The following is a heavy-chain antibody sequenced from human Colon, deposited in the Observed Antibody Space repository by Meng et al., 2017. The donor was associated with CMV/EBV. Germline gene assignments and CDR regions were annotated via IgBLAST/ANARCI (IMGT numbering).Heavy chain of an antibody. D-gene: IGHD6-19*01. V-gene: IGHV3-7*01. CDR2: MKEDGSEI. CDR3: AKGGSSRFES. CDR1: GFTFNIYD. Sequence: GESLKISCAASGFTFNIYDIHWVRQAPGKGLEWVARMKEDGSEIYYVDSVKGRFTISRDNAKKSLYLQMNSLRAEDTAVYYCAKGGSSRFESWGQGTLVTVSS. J-gene: IGHJ4*02.